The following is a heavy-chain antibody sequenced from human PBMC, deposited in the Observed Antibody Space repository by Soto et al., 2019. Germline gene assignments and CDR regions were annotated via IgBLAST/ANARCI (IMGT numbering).Heavy chain of an antibody. D-gene: IGHD2-2*02. J-gene: IGHJ5*02. CDR2: IYYSGST. Sequence: PSETLSLTCTVSGGSISSSSYYWGWIRQPPGKGLEWIGSIYYSGSTYYNPSLKSRVTISVDTSKNQFSPKLSSVTAADTAVYYCARVGCSSTSCYTGGVRWFDPWGQGTLAT. CDR1: GGSISSSSYY. V-gene: IGHV4-39*01. CDR3: ARVGCSSTSCYTGGVRWFDP.